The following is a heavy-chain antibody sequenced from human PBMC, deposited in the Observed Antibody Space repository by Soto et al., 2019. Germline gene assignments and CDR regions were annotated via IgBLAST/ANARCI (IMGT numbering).Heavy chain of an antibody. V-gene: IGHV4-34*01. D-gene: IGHD3-22*01. CDR3: SRGRRVVITTRYHWFDP. J-gene: IGHJ5*02. CDR1: GGSFSGYY. Sequence: SETLSLTCAVYGGSFSGYYWSWIRQPPRKGLEWIGEINHSGSTYYNPSLKSRVTISVDTSKNQFSLKLSSVTAADTAVYYCSRGRRVVITTRYHWFDPWGKGTLVTGSS. CDR2: INHSGST.